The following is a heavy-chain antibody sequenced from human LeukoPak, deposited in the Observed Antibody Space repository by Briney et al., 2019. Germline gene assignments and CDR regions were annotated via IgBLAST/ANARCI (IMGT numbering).Heavy chain of an antibody. J-gene: IGHJ4*02. D-gene: IGHD6-19*01. CDR3: AKDSKVGYSSGWYIFDY. CDR1: GFTFDDYA. V-gene: IGHV3-9*01. CDR2: ISWNSGSI. Sequence: PGGSLRLSCAASGFTFDDYAMHWVRQAPGKGLEWVSGISWNSGSIGYADSVKGRFTISRDNAKNSLYLQMNSLRAEDTALYYCAKDSKVGYSSGWYIFDYWGQGTLVTVSS.